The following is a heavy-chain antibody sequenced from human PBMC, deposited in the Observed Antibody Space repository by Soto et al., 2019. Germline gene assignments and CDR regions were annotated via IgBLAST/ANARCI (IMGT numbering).Heavy chain of an antibody. CDR2: INPNSGGT. V-gene: IGHV1-2*04. Sequence: ASVKVSGKASGYTFTGCYMHWVRQAPGQGLEWMGWINPNSGGTNYAQKFQGWVTMTRDTSISTAYMELSRLRSDDTAVYYCARGTYSGYDFGYGLWGQGTLVTVSS. CDR3: ARGTYSGYDFGYGL. D-gene: IGHD5-12*01. CDR1: GYTFTGCY. J-gene: IGHJ4*02.